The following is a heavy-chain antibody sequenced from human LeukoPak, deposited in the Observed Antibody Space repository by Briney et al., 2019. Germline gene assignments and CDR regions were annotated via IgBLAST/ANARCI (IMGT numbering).Heavy chain of an antibody. CDR2: ISSNGINT. J-gene: IGHJ4*02. D-gene: IGHD6-13*01. V-gene: IGHV3-64D*09. CDR3: VKSGEQQLVRCYFDY. Sequence: PSESLSLTCSVSGGSMSISTHYWGWVRQAPGKGLEYVSCISSNGINTYYADSVKGRLTISRDNSKNTLYLQMSSLRAEDTAVYYCVKSGEQQLVRCYFDYWGQGTLVTVSS. CDR1: GGSMSIST.